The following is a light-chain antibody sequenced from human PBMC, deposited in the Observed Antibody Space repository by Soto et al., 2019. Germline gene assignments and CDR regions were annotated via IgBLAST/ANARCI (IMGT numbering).Light chain of an antibody. CDR3: CSSAGSSTFEV. J-gene: IGLJ2*01. V-gene: IGLV2-23*03. CDR2: EGS. CDR1: SSDVGSYNL. Sequence: QSALTQPASVSGSPGQSITISCTGTSSDVGSYNLVSWYQQHPGKAPKLMIYEGSKRPSGVSNRFSGSTSGNTASLTISGLQADDEADYYCCSSAGSSTFEVFGGGTKLTVL.